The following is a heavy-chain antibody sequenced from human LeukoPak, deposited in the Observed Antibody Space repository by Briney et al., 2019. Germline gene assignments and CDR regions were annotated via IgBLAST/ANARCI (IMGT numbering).Heavy chain of an antibody. D-gene: IGHD1-26*01. CDR3: ARVGGATAVTMYFEY. Sequence: GGSLRLSCVVSGITFSGYSMIWVRQAPGKGLEWLSFMTTSGNTIFYAESVKDRFTISRDNAKKSQYLQMNSLRDEDTAVYYCARVGGATAVTMYFEYWGQGTLVTVTS. J-gene: IGHJ4*02. CDR1: GITFSGYS. V-gene: IGHV3-48*02. CDR2: MTTSGNTI.